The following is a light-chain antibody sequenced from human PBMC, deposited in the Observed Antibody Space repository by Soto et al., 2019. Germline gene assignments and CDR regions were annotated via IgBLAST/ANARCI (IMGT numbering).Light chain of an antibody. Sequence: QSVLTQPPSVSGAPGQRVTISCTGSSSNIGAGYDVHWYQQLPGTAPQLLIYVNSNRPSGVPDRFSGSKSGTSASLAITGLQPEDEADDYCPSFDNSRSGPYVFGTGTKVTVL. CDR3: PSFDNSRSGPYV. CDR1: SSNIGAGYD. CDR2: VNS. J-gene: IGLJ1*01. V-gene: IGLV1-40*01.